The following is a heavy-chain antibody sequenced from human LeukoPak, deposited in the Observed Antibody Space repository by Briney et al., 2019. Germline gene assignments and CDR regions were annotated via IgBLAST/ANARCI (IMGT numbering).Heavy chain of an antibody. Sequence: RESLKISCKGSGYSFSSYWIGWVRQMPGKGLEWMGIIYPGDSDTRYSPSFQGQVTISADKSISTAYLQWSSLKASDIAMYYCASWRNSYLDYWGQGTLVTVSS. CDR3: ASWRNSYLDY. D-gene: IGHD1-1*01. V-gene: IGHV5-51*01. CDR2: IYPGDSDT. CDR1: GYSFSSYW. J-gene: IGHJ4*02.